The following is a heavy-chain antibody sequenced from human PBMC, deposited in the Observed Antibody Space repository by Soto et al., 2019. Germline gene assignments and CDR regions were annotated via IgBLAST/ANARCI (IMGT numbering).Heavy chain of an antibody. J-gene: IGHJ5*02. CDR1: GGVFSTFV. CDR3: VREGSHHIGNYVPWFDP. V-gene: IGHV1-69*06. CDR2: IVPIFGSV. D-gene: IGHD3-22*01. Sequence: ASVKVSCKTSGGVFSTFVITWVLQAPGKGLEWMGQIVPIFGSVKYAQKSQGRVTLTADKGTRTAFMELSCLSFEDTAVYYCVREGSHHIGNYVPWFDPWGEGXRVTVDS.